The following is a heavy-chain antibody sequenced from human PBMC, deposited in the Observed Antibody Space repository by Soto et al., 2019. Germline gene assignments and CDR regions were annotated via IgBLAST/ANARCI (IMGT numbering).Heavy chain of an antibody. CDR2: ISGSGGST. V-gene: IGHV3-23*01. Sequence: PGGSLRLSCAASGFTFSSYAMSWVRQAPGKGLEWVSAISGSGGSTYYADSVKGRFTISRDNSKNTLYLQMNSLRAEDTAVYYFAKDFSGIVVVPAATDAFDIWGQGTMVTVSS. CDR1: GFTFSSYA. D-gene: IGHD2-2*01. J-gene: IGHJ3*02. CDR3: AKDFSGIVVVPAATDAFDI.